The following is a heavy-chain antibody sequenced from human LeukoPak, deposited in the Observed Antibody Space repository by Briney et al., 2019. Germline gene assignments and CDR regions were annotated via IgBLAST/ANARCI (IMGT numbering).Heavy chain of an antibody. V-gene: IGHV1-2*02. Sequence: ASVKVSCKASGGTFSSYAISWVRQAPGQGLEWMGWINPYSGGTNYAQKFQGRVTMTRDTSISTAYMELSRLRSDDTAVYHCARDTGTAMVTEYYFDYWGQGTLVTVSS. J-gene: IGHJ4*02. D-gene: IGHD5-18*01. CDR3: ARDTGTAMVTEYYFDY. CDR1: GGTFSSYA. CDR2: INPYSGGT.